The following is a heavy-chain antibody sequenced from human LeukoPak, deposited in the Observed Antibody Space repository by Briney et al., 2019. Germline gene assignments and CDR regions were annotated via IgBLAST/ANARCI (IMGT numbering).Heavy chain of an antibody. D-gene: IGHD4/OR15-4a*01. J-gene: IGHJ3*02. CDR3: AREVSWCSDAFDI. Sequence: ASVKVSCKASGYTFTGYYMHWVRQAPGQGLEWMGWINPNSGGTNYAQKFQGRVTMTRDTSISTAYMELSRLRSDDTAVYYCAREVSWCSDAFDIWGQGTMVTVSS. CDR1: GYTFTGYY. CDR2: INPNSGGT. V-gene: IGHV1-2*02.